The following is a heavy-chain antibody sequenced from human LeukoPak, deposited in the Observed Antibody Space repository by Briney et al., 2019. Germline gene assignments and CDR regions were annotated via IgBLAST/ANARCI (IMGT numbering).Heavy chain of an antibody. D-gene: IGHD4-17*01. J-gene: IGHJ5*02. CDR3: ARLSSHYGDYKVDP. V-gene: IGHV1-8*01. CDR1: GYPFNNYD. CDR2: MNPHSGKT. Sequence: ASVRVSCKASGYPFNNYDINWVRQATGQGLEWMGWMNPHSGKTGYAQNFQGRVTMTRDTSISTAYMELSSLRSEDTAVYYCARLSSHYGDYKVDPWGQGTLVTVSS.